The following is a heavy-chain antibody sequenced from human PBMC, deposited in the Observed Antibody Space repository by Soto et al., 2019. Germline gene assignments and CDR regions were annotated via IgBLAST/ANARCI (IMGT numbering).Heavy chain of an antibody. J-gene: IGHJ4*02. D-gene: IGHD3-10*01. CDR2: IFGGGDT. V-gene: IGHV3-53*02. CDR1: GFSVRGAY. Sequence: DVHLVETGGARIQPGGSLRLSCAVSGFSVRGAYMSWVRRAPGKGLEGVSSIFGGGDTYYADSVRGRFTISRDTSKNTLDLQMNSLRVDDTAVYHCARDPDLGSYDYRGQGTLVTVSS. CDR3: ARDPDLGSYDY.